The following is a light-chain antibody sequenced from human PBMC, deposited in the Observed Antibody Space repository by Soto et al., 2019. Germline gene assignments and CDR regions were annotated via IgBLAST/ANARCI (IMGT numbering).Light chain of an antibody. CDR1: QSISSW. J-gene: IGKJ5*01. Sequence: DIHMTPSPSTLSASVGDRVTVTCRASQSISSWLAWYQQKPGKAPKLLIYKASSLESGVPSRFSGSGSGTEFTLTISSLQPDDFATYYCQQYNSYPITFGQGTRLEIK. CDR3: QQYNSYPIT. V-gene: IGKV1-5*03. CDR2: KAS.